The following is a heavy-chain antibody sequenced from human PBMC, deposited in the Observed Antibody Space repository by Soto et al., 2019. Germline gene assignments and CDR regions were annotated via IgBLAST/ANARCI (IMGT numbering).Heavy chain of an antibody. CDR1: GFTFSSYD. J-gene: IGHJ6*03. D-gene: IGHD1-1*01. V-gene: IGHV3-13*01. Sequence: EVQLVESGGGLVQPGGSLRLSCAASGFTFSSYDMHWVRQATGNGLEWVSSTGAAGDTSYPGSVKGRFTISRENAKNSLDLQKNSLRAGDTAVYYCARGATRSFYYMDVWCKGTTVTVSS. CDR3: ARGATRSFYYMDV. CDR2: TGAAGDT.